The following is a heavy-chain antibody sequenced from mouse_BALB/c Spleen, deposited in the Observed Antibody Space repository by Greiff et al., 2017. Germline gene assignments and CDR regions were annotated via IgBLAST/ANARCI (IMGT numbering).Heavy chain of an antibody. CDR3: ARDADYDWYFDV. CDR2: SRNKANDYTT. J-gene: IGHJ1*01. Sequence: EVKVVESGGGLVQPGGSLRLSCATSGFTFSDFYMEWVRQPPGKRLEWIAASRNKANDYTTEYSASVKGRFIVSRDTSQSILYLQMNALRAEDTAIYYCARDADYDWYFDVWGAGTTVTVSS. D-gene: IGHD1-1*02. CDR1: GFTFSDFY. V-gene: IGHV7-1*02.